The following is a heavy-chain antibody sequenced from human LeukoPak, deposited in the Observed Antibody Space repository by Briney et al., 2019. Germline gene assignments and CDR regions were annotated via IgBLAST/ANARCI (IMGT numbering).Heavy chain of an antibody. V-gene: IGHV3-23*01. D-gene: IGHD2-15*01. CDR1: GFTFSSHA. J-gene: IGHJ4*02. CDR3: TSFPRADTRDIVFDF. Sequence: GGSLRLSCAASGFTFSSHAMTWVRQAPGKGLEWVSVISGSGDNTDYADSVKGRFTISRGNSRNTVYLQMNSLRAEDTAVYYCTSFPRADTRDIVFDFWGQGALVTVSS. CDR2: ISGSGDNT.